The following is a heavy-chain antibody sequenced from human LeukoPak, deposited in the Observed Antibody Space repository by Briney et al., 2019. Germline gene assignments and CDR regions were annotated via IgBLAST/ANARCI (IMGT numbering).Heavy chain of an antibody. CDR1: GFTFSNYE. V-gene: IGHV3-48*03. CDR2: ISSSGSTI. D-gene: IGHD2-21*02. J-gene: IGHJ6*02. Sequence: PGGSLRLSCAASGFTFSNYEMNWVRQAPGKGLEWVSFISSSGSTIYYADSVKGRFTLSRDNAKHSLYLQMNSLRAEDTAVYYCARSHIVVVTATPHYGMDVWGQGTTVTVSS. CDR3: ARSHIVVVTATPHYGMDV.